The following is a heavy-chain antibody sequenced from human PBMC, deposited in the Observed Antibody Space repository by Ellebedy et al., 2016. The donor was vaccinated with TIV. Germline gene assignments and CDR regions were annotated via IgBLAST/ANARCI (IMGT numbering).Heavy chain of an antibody. CDR3: VHKSYSLSVAGQMGTFDY. D-gene: IGHD6-19*01. J-gene: IGHJ4*02. V-gene: IGHV2-5*02. CDR2: IYWDDDK. Sequence: SGPTLVKPTQNLTLTCTFSGFSLTATPTIVGWVRQPPGKALEWLALIYWDDDKRYRPSVKSRLTVTKDTSKNQVVLTLTNVDPVDTATYYCVHKSYSLSVAGQMGTFDYWGQGILVTVSS. CDR1: GFSLTATPTI.